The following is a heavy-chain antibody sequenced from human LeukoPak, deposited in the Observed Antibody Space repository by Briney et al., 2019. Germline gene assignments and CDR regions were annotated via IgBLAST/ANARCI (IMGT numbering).Heavy chain of an antibody. Sequence: GGSLRLSCAASGFTFSSYAMSWVRQAPGMGLEWVSVIIGSGDSTYYADSVKGRFTISRDNPKNTLYLQMNSLRAEDTAVYYCAKGGYCSSTSCYPGKNPLDYWGQGTLVTVSS. J-gene: IGHJ4*02. D-gene: IGHD2-2*01. CDR3: AKGGYCSSTSCYPGKNPLDY. V-gene: IGHV3-23*01. CDR2: IIGSGDST. CDR1: GFTFSSYA.